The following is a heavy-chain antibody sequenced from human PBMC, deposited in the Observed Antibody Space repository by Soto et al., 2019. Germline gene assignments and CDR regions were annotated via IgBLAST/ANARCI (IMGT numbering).Heavy chain of an antibody. V-gene: IGHV3-30*18. CDR1: GFTFSSYG. D-gene: IGHD3-16*01. J-gene: IGHJ6*01. CDR2: ISYDGGNK. CDR3: AKVMITFGGTRYGLDV. Sequence: QVQLVESGGSVVQPGRSLRLSCAASGFTFSSYGIHWVRQAPGKGLEWVAFISYDGGNKYYADSVKGRFTISRDNPKNTLFLQMNSLRAEDTAVYYCAKVMITFGGTRYGLDVWGQGTTVTVSS.